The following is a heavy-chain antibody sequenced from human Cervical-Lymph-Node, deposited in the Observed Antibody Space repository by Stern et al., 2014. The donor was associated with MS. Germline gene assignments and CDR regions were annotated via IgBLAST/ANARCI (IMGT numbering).Heavy chain of an antibody. Sequence: QMQLVQSGGAVVQPGRSLRLSCAASGFPFSSYGMHLVRQAPGKGLEWVTVISYDGNHKYYAASVKGRFTISRDNSKNTLHLQMNSVTPDDTAIYYCARDYEDTSMLFDHWGQGTLVTVSS. D-gene: IGHD2-8*01. CDR3: ARDYEDTSMLFDH. CDR1: GFPFSSYG. V-gene: IGHV3-30*03. J-gene: IGHJ4*02. CDR2: ISYDGNHK.